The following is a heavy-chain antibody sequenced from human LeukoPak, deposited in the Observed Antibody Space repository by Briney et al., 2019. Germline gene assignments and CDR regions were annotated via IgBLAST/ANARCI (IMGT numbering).Heavy chain of an antibody. J-gene: IGHJ4*02. D-gene: IGHD6-19*01. CDR3: ARSRHSGWYTY. V-gene: IGHV3-21*01. CDR1: GFTFSSYS. CDR2: ISSSSSYI. Sequence: GGSLRLSCAASGFTFSSYSMNWVRQAPGKGLEWVSSISSSSSYIYYADSVKGRFTISRDNAKNSLYLQMNSLRAEDTAVYYCARSRHSGWYTYWGQGTLVTVSS.